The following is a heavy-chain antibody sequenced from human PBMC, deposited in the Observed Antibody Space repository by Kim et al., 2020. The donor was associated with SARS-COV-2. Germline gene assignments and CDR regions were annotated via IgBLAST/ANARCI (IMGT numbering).Heavy chain of an antibody. Sequence: GGSLRLSCAASGFTFSSYGMHWVRQAPGKGLEWVAVISYDGSNKYYADSVKGRFTISRDNSKNTLYLQMNSLRAEDTAVYYCAKAGGSTSYWGQGTLVTVSS. D-gene: IGHD2-2*01. CDR3: AKAGGSTSY. V-gene: IGHV3-30*18. CDR2: ISYDGSNK. CDR1: GFTFSSYG. J-gene: IGHJ4*02.